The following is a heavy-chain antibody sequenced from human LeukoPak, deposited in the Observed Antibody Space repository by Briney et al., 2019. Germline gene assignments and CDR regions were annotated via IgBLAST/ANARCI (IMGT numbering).Heavy chain of an antibody. J-gene: IGHJ4*02. V-gene: IGHV3-23*01. Sequence: GGSLRLSCGASGFTFSNYALSWVRQAPGKGLEWVSSISSSGDSTYYADSVKGRFTISGDNSKNTLYLQMNSLRVEDTAVYYCAKVRAGHYFGYWGQGTLVTVSS. CDR1: GFTFSNYA. D-gene: IGHD6-19*01. CDR2: ISSSGDST. CDR3: AKVRAGHYFGY.